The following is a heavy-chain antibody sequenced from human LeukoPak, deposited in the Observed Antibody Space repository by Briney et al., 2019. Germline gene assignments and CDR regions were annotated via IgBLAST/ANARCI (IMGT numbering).Heavy chain of an antibody. V-gene: IGHV7-4-1*02. J-gene: IGHJ6*03. CDR3: ARGMVRGVIIKKDYYYYMDV. Sequence: ASVKVSCKTSGYTFTGYYIHWVRQAPGQGLEWMGWINTNTGNPTYAQGFTGRFVFSLDTSVSTAYLQISSLKAEDTAVYYCARGMVRGVIIKKDYYYYMDVWGKGTTVTVSS. CDR2: INTNTGNP. D-gene: IGHD3-10*01. CDR1: GYTFTGYY.